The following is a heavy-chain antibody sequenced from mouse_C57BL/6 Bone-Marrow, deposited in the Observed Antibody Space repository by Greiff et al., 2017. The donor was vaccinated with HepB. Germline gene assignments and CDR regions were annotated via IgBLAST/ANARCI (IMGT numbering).Heavy chain of an antibody. J-gene: IGHJ1*03. V-gene: IGHV14-4*01. CDR1: GFNIKDDY. CDR2: IDPENGDT. CDR3: TRYYYGSSRYFDV. Sequence: DVKLQESGAELVRPGASVKLSCTASGFNIKDDYMHWVKQRPEQCLEWIGWIDPENGDTEYASKFQGKATITADTSSNTAYLQLSSLTSEDTAVHYCTRYYYGSSRYFDVWGTGTTVTVSS. D-gene: IGHD1-1*01.